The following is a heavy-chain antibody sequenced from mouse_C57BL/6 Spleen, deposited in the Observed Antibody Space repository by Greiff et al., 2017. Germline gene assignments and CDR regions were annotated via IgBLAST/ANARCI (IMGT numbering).Heavy chain of an antibody. CDR3: ARDAVRGFYY. J-gene: IGHJ2*01. Sequence: EVKLVESGGGLVKPGGSLKLSCAASGFTFSSYAMSWVRQTPEKRLEWVATISDGGSYTYYPDNVKGRFTISRDNAKNNLYLQMSHLKSEDTAMYYCARDAVRGFYYWGQGTTLTVSS. V-gene: IGHV5-4*01. D-gene: IGHD1-1*01. CDR1: GFTFSSYA. CDR2: ISDGGSYT.